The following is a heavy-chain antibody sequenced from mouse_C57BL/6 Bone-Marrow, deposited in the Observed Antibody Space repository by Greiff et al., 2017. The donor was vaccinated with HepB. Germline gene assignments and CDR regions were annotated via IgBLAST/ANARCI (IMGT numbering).Heavy chain of an antibody. V-gene: IGHV1-81*01. Sequence: QVQLQQSGAELARPGASVKLSCKASGYTFTSYGMSWVKQRTGQGLEWIGEIYPRSGNTYYNEKFKDKATLTADKSSSTAYMELRSLTSEDSAVFFSERAYYDYGTFAYWGQGTLVTVSA. D-gene: IGHD2-4*01. J-gene: IGHJ3*01. CDR2: IYPRSGNT. CDR3: ERAYYDYGTFAY. CDR1: GYTFTSYG.